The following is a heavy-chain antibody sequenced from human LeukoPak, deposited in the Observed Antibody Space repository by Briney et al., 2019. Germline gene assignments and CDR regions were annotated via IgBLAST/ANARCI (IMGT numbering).Heavy chain of an antibody. Sequence: GGSLRLSCAASGFTFSGYAMSWVRQAPGKGLEWVSAISGSGGSTYYADSVKGRFTISRDNSKNTLYLQMNSLRAEDTAVYYCANLDYYDYVWGSYRDAFDIWGQGTMVTVSS. J-gene: IGHJ3*02. CDR1: GFTFSGYA. CDR2: ISGSGGST. D-gene: IGHD3-16*02. V-gene: IGHV3-23*01. CDR3: ANLDYYDYVWGSYRDAFDI.